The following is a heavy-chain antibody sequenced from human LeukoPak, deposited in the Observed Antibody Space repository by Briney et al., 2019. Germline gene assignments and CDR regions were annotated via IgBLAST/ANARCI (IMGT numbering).Heavy chain of an antibody. J-gene: IGHJ4*02. CDR1: GGSISSSSWC. CDR2: ICCSTST. Sequence: PSETLSLTCTVSGGSISSSSWCWVRKPQGPGQELDGIVSICCSTSTYYNPFLKSRVTISVDTSKSQFSLKLSSVTAADTAAYYCARDLNDLWSAEDYLHLWGQGPLVRVS. V-gene: IGHV4-39*07. CDR3: ARDLNDLWSAEDYLHL. D-gene: IGHD3-3*01.